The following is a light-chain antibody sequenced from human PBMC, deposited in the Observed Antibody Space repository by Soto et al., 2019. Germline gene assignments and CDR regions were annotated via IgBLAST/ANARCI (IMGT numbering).Light chain of an antibody. CDR3: QQLYSYPLT. CDR2: AAA. CDR1: QGVSSY. J-gene: IGKJ4*01. Sequence: DIQLTQSPSFLSASVGDRVTITCRASQGVSSYLAWYQQKPGIAPKLLIYAAATLQSGVPSRFSGSGSGTEFTLTVSSLQAEDFATYYCQQLYSYPLTFGGGPNVEVK. V-gene: IGKV1-9*01.